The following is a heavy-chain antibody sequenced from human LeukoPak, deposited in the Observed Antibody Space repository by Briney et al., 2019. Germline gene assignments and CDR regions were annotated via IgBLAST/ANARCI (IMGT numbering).Heavy chain of an antibody. D-gene: IGHD3-10*01. V-gene: IGHV4-34*01. CDR2: IDHSGST. Sequence: SETLSLTCAVYGGSSSGYYWSWIRQPPGKGLEWIGEIDHSGSTNYNPSLKSRVTISVDTSKDQFSLKLSSVTAADTAVYYCARGPNYYGSGSYRDWGQGTPVTVSS. CDR1: GGSSSGYY. CDR3: ARGPNYYGSGSYRD. J-gene: IGHJ4*02.